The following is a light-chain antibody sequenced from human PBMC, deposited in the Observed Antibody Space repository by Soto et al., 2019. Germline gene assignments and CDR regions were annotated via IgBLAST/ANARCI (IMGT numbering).Light chain of an antibody. CDR3: SSYRSSSIVV. V-gene: IGLV2-14*01. CDR1: SSDVGGYNY. J-gene: IGLJ2*01. Sequence: QSALTQPASVSGSHGQSITISCTGTSSDVGGYNYVSWYQQHPGKAPKLMIYEVSNRPSGVSNRFSGSKSGNTASLTISGLQAEDEADYYCSSYRSSSIVVFGGGTKLTVL. CDR2: EVS.